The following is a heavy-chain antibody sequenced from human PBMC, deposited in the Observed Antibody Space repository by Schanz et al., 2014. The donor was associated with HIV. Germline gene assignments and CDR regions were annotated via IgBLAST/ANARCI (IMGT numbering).Heavy chain of an antibody. V-gene: IGHV4-34*01. CDR3: ARAKWPPRNRHFDF. CDR1: GGSSIGNY. J-gene: IGHJ4*02. D-gene: IGHD5-12*01. CDR2: VNHSGDA. Sequence: QVQLQQWGAGLLKPSETLSLTCAVYGGSSIGNYWSWIRQSPGKGLEWIAEVNHSGDANHNPSLKSRVTISVDPSKNQFSLKLDSVTAADTAVYYCARAKWPPRNRHFDFWGQGNLVTVS.